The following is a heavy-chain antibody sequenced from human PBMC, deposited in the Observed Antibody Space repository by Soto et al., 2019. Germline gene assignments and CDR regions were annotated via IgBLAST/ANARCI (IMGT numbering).Heavy chain of an antibody. CDR2: LSWNSGSI. V-gene: IGHV3-9*01. CDR1: GFTFDDYA. J-gene: IGHJ4*02. D-gene: IGHD2-15*01. CDR3: AKGDCSGGSCSTFDY. Sequence: EVQLVESGGGLVQPGRSLRLSCAASGFTFDDYAIHWVRQGPGKGLEWVSGLSWNSGSIAYADSVKGRFTISRDNAXXSLYLQMNSLRAEDTALYYCAKGDCSGGSCSTFDYWGQGTLVTVSS.